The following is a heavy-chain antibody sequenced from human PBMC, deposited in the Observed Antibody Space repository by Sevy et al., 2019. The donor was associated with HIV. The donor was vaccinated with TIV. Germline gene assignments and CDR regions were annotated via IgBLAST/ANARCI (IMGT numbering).Heavy chain of an antibody. J-gene: IGHJ5*02. V-gene: IGHV3-74*01. CDR2: LNGDGSSE. CDR3: TRGRSGTYGWFDP. Sequence: GGSLRLSCAASGFTFSSHWMHWVRQAPGKGLVWVSRLNGDGSSESYADFVKGRFTISRDNGKNTVYLQISSLTADDTAGYYCTRGRSGTYGWFDPWGQGTLVTVSS. D-gene: IGHD6-19*01. CDR1: GFTFSSHW.